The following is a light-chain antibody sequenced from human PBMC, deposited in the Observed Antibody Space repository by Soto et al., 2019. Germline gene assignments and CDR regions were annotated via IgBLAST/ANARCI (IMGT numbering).Light chain of an antibody. V-gene: IGKV1-12*01. J-gene: IGKJ3*01. CDR3: QQANSYPFT. Sequence: DIQMTQSPSYVSASIGDRVTITCRASQGIRSWLAWYQQKPGKAPKLLIYAPSSLQSGVPSRFNGSRSGTDFALTISSLQPEDFATYFCQQANSYPFTFGPGTKVDV. CDR1: QGIRSW. CDR2: APS.